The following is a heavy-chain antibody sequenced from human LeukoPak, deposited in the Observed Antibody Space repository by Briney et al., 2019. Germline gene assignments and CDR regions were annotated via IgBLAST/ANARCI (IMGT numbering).Heavy chain of an antibody. V-gene: IGHV4-39*01. CDR3: ARPPRSGYSSSYYFDY. D-gene: IGHD6-6*01. CDR1: GGSISSSSYY. J-gene: IGHJ4*02. CDR2: IYYSGST. Sequence: SETLSLTCTVSGGSISSSSYYWGWIRQPPGKGLEWIGSIYYSGSTYYNPSLKSRVTISVDTSKNQFSLKLSSVTAADTAVYYCARPPRSGYSSSYYFDYWGQGTLVTVSS.